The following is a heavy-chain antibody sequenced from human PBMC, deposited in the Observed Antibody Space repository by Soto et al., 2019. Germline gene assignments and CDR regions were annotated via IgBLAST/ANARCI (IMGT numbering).Heavy chain of an antibody. CDR1: GGSIINYY. CDR2: IYSSGCT. Sequence: SETLSLTCTVSGGSIINYYWTWIRQPAGKGLEWVGRIYSSGCTSYNPSLKSRLTMSVDTSKNQFSLKLTSVTAADTALYYCARQTKYSSSWFDYWGHGTLVTVAS. V-gene: IGHV4-4*07. CDR3: ARQTKYSSSWFDY. J-gene: IGHJ5*01. D-gene: IGHD6-13*01.